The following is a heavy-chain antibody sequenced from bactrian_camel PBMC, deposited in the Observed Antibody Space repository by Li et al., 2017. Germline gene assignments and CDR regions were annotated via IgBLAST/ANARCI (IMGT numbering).Heavy chain of an antibody. CDR2: ISGEHTT. Sequence: QVQLVESGGGLVQNGGSLRLSCTASGLTFETSEMAWYRQAPDRECELVSSISGEHTTYYADSVKGRFVIRRDNAKNTVTLQMDGLQFTDTALYSCVTDQNYYSDYGRRFKYRGRGTQVTVS. V-gene: IGHV3S60*01. CDR3: VTDQNYYSDYGRRFKY. D-gene: IGHD4*01. J-gene: IGHJ4*01. CDR1: GLTFETSE.